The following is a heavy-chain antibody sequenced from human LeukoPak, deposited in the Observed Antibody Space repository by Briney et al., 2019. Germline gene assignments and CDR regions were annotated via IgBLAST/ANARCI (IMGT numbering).Heavy chain of an antibody. V-gene: IGHV3-30*18. CDR2: ISYDGSNK. Sequence: GGSLRLSCAASGFTFSSYGMHWVRQAPGKGLEWVAVISYDGSNKYYADSVKGRFTISRDNSKNTLYLQVNSLRAEDTAVYYCAKDKQYYDILTGYGPFDYWGQGTLVTVSS. CDR3: AKDKQYYDILTGYGPFDY. J-gene: IGHJ4*02. D-gene: IGHD3-9*01. CDR1: GFTFSSYG.